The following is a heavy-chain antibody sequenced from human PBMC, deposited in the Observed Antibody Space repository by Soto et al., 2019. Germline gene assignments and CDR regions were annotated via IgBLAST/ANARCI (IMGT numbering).Heavy chain of an antibody. CDR1: GGFISNYY. D-gene: IGHD2-21*01. V-gene: IGHV4-59*01. Sequence: QVQLQESGPGLVKPSETLTLTCSVSGGFISNYYWTWIRQSPGKGLERIGYVYNSGSTKYNPSLKSRFSISIDTSKNQFSLKLSSVTAADTAVYYCARGGVVVVSYALDAWGQGTTVTVSS. J-gene: IGHJ6*02. CDR2: VYNSGST. CDR3: ARGGVVVVSYALDA.